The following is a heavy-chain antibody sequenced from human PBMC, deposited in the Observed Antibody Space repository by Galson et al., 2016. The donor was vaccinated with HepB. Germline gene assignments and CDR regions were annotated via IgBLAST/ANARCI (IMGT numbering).Heavy chain of an antibody. J-gene: IGHJ4*02. CDR3: ASNLTGPYYFDY. D-gene: IGHD1-14*01. CDR1: GGSLSTRNW. CDR2: IYHTGTT. Sequence: SETLSLTCTVSGGSLSTRNWWSWIRQTPGKGLEWIGEIYHTGTTNYNPSLKSRITMSLDKSKNQFSLKLNSVTAADTAVYFCASNLTGPYYFDYWGQGTLVTVSS. V-gene: IGHV4-4*02.